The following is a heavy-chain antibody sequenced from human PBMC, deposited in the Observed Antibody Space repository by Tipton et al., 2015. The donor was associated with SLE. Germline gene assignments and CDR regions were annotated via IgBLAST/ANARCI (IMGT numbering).Heavy chain of an antibody. Sequence: TLSLTCTVSGGSISSSSYYWGWIRQPPGKGLEWIGSIYYSGSTYYNPSLKSRVTISVDTSKNQFSLKLSSVTAADTAVYYCVRDKRYFDSPVKYWGQGILVTVSS. CDR1: GGSISSSSYY. CDR3: VRDKRYFDSPVKY. J-gene: IGHJ4*02. CDR2: IYYSGST. D-gene: IGHD3-9*01. V-gene: IGHV4-39*07.